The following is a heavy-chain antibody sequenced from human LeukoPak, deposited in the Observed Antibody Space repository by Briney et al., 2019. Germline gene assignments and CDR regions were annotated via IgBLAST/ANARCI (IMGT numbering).Heavy chain of an antibody. J-gene: IGHJ6*03. D-gene: IGHD6-6*01. CDR1: GFTFSSYG. Sequence: GGSLRLSCAASGFTFSSYGMHWVRQAPGKGLEWVAFIRYDGSNKYYADSVKGRFTISRDNSKNTLYPQMNSLRAEDTAVYYCAKVGRAARANYMDVWGKGTTVTVSS. V-gene: IGHV3-30*02. CDR2: IRYDGSNK. CDR3: AKVGRAARANYMDV.